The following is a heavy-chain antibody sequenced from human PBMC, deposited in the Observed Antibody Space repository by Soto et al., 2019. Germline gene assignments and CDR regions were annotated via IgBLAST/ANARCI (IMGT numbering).Heavy chain of an antibody. J-gene: IGHJ5*02. CDR1: GYTLTELS. V-gene: IGHV1-24*01. D-gene: IGHD5-12*01. Sequence: ASVKVSCKVSGYTLTELSMHWVRQAPGKGLEWMGGFDPDDGETIYAQKFQGRVTMTEDTSTTTAYMELRSLRSDDTAVYYCARDRNSGYETWGQGTLVTVSS. CDR2: FDPDDGET. CDR3: ARDRNSGYET.